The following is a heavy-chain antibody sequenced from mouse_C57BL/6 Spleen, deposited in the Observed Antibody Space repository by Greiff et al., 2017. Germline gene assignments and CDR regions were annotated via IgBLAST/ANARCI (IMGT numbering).Heavy chain of an antibody. V-gene: IGHV14-4*01. CDR1: GFNIKDDY. D-gene: IGHD1-1*01. CDR3: TTWITTVVGDY. J-gene: IGHJ4*01. CDR2: IDPENGAT. Sequence: EVQLQQSGAELVRPGASVKLSCTASGFNIKDDYMHWVKQRPEQGLEWIGWIDPENGATEYASKFQGKATITADTSSNTAYLQLSSLTSEDTAVYYCTTWITTVVGDYWGQGTSVTVSS.